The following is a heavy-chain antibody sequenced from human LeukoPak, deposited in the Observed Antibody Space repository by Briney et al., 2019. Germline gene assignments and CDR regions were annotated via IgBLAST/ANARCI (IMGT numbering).Heavy chain of an antibody. CDR1: GFTFSSYG. J-gene: IGHJ4*02. V-gene: IGHV4-34*01. Sequence: TGGSLRLSCAASGFTFSSYGMSWIRQPPGKGLEWIGEINHSGSTNYNPSLKSRVTISVDTSKNQFSLKLSSVTAADTAVYYCARLYYDILTGYSDFDYWGQGTLVTVSS. CDR3: ARLYYDILTGYSDFDY. CDR2: INHSGST. D-gene: IGHD3-9*01.